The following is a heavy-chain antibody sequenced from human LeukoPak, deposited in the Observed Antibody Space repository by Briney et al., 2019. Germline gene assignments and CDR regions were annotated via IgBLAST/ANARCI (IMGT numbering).Heavy chain of an antibody. D-gene: IGHD6-19*01. CDR1: GFTFSNAW. J-gene: IGHJ4*02. CDR3: ARTSGTGWSH. CDR2: IKQDGNEK. Sequence: PGGSLRLSCAASGFTFSNAWMSWVRQAPGKGLEWVANIKQDGNEKYYVDSVKGRFTISRDNAKNSLYLQMNNLRVEDTAVYYCARTSGTGWSHWGQGTLVTVSS. V-gene: IGHV3-7*01.